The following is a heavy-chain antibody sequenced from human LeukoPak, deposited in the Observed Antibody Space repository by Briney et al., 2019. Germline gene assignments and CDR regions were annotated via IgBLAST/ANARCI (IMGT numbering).Heavy chain of an antibody. V-gene: IGHV3-30*02. CDR3: AKDSEDGHNWAPFDY. CDR2: IRYNGNNI. J-gene: IGHJ4*02. D-gene: IGHD5-24*01. CDR1: GFTFSNYW. Sequence: GGSLRLSCAASGFTFSNYWMSWVRQAPGKGLEWMAFIRYNGNNIYYADSVNGRFTISRDNSKNTLYLQMNSLRAEDTAIYSCAKDSEDGHNWAPFDYWGQGTLVTVSS.